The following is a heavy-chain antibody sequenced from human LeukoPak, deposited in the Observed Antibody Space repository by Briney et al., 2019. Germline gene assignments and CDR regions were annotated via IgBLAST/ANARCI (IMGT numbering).Heavy chain of an antibody. Sequence: ASVKVSCKASGYTFTGYYMHWVRQAPGQGLEWMGWINPNSGGTNYAQKFQGRVTMTRDTSISTAYMELSRLRSDDTAVYYCAGERCSGGSCYSSEFDPWGQGTLVTVSS. CDR2: INPNSGGT. J-gene: IGHJ5*02. D-gene: IGHD2-15*01. V-gene: IGHV1-2*02. CDR1: GYTFTGYY. CDR3: AGERCSGGSCYSSEFDP.